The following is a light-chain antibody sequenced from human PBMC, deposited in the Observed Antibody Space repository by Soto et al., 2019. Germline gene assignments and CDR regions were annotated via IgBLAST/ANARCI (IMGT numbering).Light chain of an antibody. CDR1: QDIGTY. V-gene: IGKV1-8*01. CDR3: QQLNKYPLT. Sequence: AIRMTQSPSSFSASTGDRVSITCRATQDIGTYLAWYQQIPGKAPKLLIYDASSLESGVPSRFSGRGSGTDFTLTISSLQAEDCATYYCQQLNKYPLTFGGGTKVDIK. CDR2: DAS. J-gene: IGKJ4*01.